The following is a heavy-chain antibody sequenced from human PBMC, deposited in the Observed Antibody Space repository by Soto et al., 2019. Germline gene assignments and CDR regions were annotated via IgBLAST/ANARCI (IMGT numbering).Heavy chain of an antibody. CDR1: GFTFSSYG. CDR3: ARGLLWFGEFHY. V-gene: IGHV3-33*01. D-gene: IGHD3-10*01. Sequence: GGSLRLSCAASGFTFSSYGMHWVRQAPGKGLEWVAVIWYDGSNKYYADSVKGRFTISRDNSKNTPYLQMNSLRAEDTAVYYCARGLLWFGEFHYWGQGTLVTVSS. J-gene: IGHJ4*02. CDR2: IWYDGSNK.